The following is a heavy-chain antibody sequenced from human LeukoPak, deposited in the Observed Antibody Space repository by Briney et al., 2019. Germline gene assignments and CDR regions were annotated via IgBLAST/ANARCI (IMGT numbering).Heavy chain of an antibody. J-gene: IGHJ4*02. CDR3: ARQGGGRYSYEDY. CDR1: GGSLRSSSYY. V-gene: IGHV4-39*01. CDR2: IYYSGST. D-gene: IGHD5-18*01. Sequence: PLETLSLTCTVSGGSLRSSSYYWGWIRQPPGKGLEWIGSIYYSGSTYYNPSLKSRVTISVDTSKNQFSLKLSSVTAADTAVYYCARQGGGRYSYEDYWGQGTLVTVSS.